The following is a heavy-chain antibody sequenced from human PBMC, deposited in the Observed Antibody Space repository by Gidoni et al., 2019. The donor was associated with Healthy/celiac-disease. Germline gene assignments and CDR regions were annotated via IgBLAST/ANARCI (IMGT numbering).Heavy chain of an antibody. CDR1: GFTFRSYA. CDR2: ISGSGGST. D-gene: IGHD3-3*01. J-gene: IGHJ6*02. Sequence: EVQLLESGGGLVQPGGSLRLSCAASGFTFRSYAMRWVRQAPGKGLEWVAAISGSGGSTYYADSVKGRFTISRDNSKNTLYLQMNSLRAEDTAVYYCAKNFWSGYHHGMDVWGQGTTVTVSS. V-gene: IGHV3-23*01. CDR3: AKNFWSGYHHGMDV.